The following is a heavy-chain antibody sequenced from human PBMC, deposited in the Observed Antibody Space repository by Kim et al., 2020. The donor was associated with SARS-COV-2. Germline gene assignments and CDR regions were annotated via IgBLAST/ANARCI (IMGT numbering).Heavy chain of an antibody. J-gene: IGHJ6*02. D-gene: IGHD6-13*01. Sequence: SETLSLTCTVSGGSIAARAYYWGWIRQAPGKGLEWVGSISYSGTTYYDPSLNSRVTTFVDTSKNQFSLRLSYVTAADAAVYYCARQGSGAAAAGYYYYGMDVWGQGTSVTVSS. V-gene: IGHV4-39*01. CDR3: ARQGSGAAAAGYYYYGMDV. CDR2: ISYSGTT. CDR1: GGSIAARAYY.